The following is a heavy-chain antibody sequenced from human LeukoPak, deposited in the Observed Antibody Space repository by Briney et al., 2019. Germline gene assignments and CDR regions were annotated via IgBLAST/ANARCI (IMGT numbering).Heavy chain of an antibody. CDR2: ISGSGGST. J-gene: IGHJ5*02. CDR3: VKAGNRYSSQNWFDP. Sequence: PGGSLRLSCAASGFTFSSYAMSWVRQAPGKGREWVAAISGSGGSTYYADSVKGPFTLSRVNSKNTLYMQMDSLRAEDTAVYYCVKAGNRYSSQNWFDPWGQGTLVTVS. CDR1: GFTFSSYA. D-gene: IGHD6-13*01. V-gene: IGHV3-23*01.